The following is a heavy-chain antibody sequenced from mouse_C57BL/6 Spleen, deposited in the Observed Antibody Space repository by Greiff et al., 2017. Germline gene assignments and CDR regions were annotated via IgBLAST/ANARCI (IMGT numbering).Heavy chain of an antibody. V-gene: IGHV6-3*01. CDR3: TAIYYAMDY. CDR2: ISLKSDNYAT. J-gene: IGHJ4*01. Sequence: EVKLVEPGGGLVQPGGSMKLSCVASGSTFSNYWMNWVRQSPEKGLEWVAQISLKSDNYATHHAESVKGRFSISRDDAKSNVCLQMNDLRAEDSGIYYCTAIYYAMDYWGQGTSVTVSS. CDR1: GSTFSNYW.